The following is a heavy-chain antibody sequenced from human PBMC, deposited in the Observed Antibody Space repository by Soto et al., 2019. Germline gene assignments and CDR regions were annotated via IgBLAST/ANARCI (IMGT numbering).Heavy chain of an antibody. CDR3: ERTRLQSAFEI. CDR1: GYTVTGYV. Sequence: SVKLSCKASGYTVTGYVIHWLRQATGQGLEWMGWMNPNTGYTANAQKFQGRVTMTRNISISTGYMELSSLSSEDTAVYYCERTRLQSAFEIRGQGTMVTVSS. V-gene: IGHV1-8*01. CDR2: MNPNTGYT. D-gene: IGHD4-4*01. J-gene: IGHJ3*02.